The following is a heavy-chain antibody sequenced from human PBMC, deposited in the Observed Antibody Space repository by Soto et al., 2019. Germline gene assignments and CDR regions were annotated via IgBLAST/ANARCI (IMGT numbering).Heavy chain of an antibody. CDR3: ARDQGQLRMLYGY. Sequence: ASVKVSCKASGYNFSRDGISWVRQAPGQGLEWMGWITAYNGNTNYGQKFQGRVTMTIDTSTSTGYMELRSLRSDDTAVYYCARDQGQLRMLYGYWGQGTLVTVSS. CDR2: ITAYNGNT. V-gene: IGHV1-18*01. D-gene: IGHD2-8*01. J-gene: IGHJ4*02. CDR1: GYNFSRDG.